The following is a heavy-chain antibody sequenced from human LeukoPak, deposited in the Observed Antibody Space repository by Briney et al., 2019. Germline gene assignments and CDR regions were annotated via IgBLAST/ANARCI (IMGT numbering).Heavy chain of an antibody. CDR2: INPKSGGT. D-gene: IGHD3-10*01. J-gene: IGHJ4*02. CDR1: GYAITAYY. CDR3: ARGRIIVVRGVITFDY. Sequence: ASVKVSCKASGYAITAYYIHWVRQAPGQGLEYMGWINPKSGGTNYAQKFQVRVTMTGDTSINTAYMELSRLRSDDTAIYYCARGRIIVVRGVITFDYWGQGTLVTVSS. V-gene: IGHV1-2*02.